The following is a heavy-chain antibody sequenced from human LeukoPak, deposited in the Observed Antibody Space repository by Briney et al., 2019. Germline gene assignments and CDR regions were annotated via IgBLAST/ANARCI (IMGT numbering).Heavy chain of an antibody. CDR3: ARDNMVRKKEDRNYYYMGV. V-gene: IGHV1-2*02. J-gene: IGHJ6*03. D-gene: IGHD3-10*01. CDR1: GYTFTGYY. Sequence: ASVKVSCKASGYTFTGYYMHWVRQAPGQGLEWMGWINPNSGGTNYAQKFQGRVTMTRDTSVSTAYMELSRLRSDDTAVYYCARDNMVRKKEDRNYYYMGVWGKGTTVTVSS. CDR2: INPNSGGT.